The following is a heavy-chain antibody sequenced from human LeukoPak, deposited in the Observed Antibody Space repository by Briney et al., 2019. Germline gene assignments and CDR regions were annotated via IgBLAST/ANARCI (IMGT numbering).Heavy chain of an antibody. CDR3: ARDYMAGATFEIQGPVDY. CDR1: GFTFSDYY. CDR2: ISSSGSTI. V-gene: IGHV3-11*04. D-gene: IGHD1-26*01. Sequence: GGSLRLSCAASGFTFSDYYMSWIRQAPGKGLEWVSYISSSGSTIYYADSVKGRFTISRDNAKNSLYLQMTSLRVEDTAVYYCARDYMAGATFEIQGPVDYWGQGTLVTVSS. J-gene: IGHJ4*02.